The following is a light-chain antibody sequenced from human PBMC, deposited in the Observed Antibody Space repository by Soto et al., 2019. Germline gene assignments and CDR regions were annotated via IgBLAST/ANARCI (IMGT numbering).Light chain of an antibody. V-gene: IGKV3-20*01. CDR1: QSVSSNY. Sequence: EIVLTQSPGTLSLSPGERATLSCRASQSVSSNYLAWYQQKSGQAPRLLIYGASSRATGITDRFSGSGSGTDLTLTISKLEPEDCAVYYCQQYGNSPYDFGQGTELEI. CDR2: GAS. J-gene: IGKJ2*01. CDR3: QQYGNSPYD.